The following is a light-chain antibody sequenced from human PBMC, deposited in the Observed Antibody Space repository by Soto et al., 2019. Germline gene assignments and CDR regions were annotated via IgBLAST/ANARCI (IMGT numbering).Light chain of an antibody. CDR1: SGSVSTSYY. J-gene: IGLJ3*02. V-gene: IGLV8-61*01. Sequence: QTVVTQEPSFSVSPGGTVPLTCGLSSGSVSTSYYPSWYQQTPGQAPRTLIYSTNTRSSGVPDRFSGSILGNKAALTITGAQADDESDYYCVLYMGSGWVFGGGTKVTVL. CDR3: VLYMGSGWV. CDR2: STN.